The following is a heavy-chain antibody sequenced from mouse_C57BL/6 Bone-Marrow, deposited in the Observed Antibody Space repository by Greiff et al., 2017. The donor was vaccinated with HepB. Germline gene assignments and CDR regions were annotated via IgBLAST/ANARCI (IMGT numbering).Heavy chain of an antibody. V-gene: IGHV1-76*01. CDR2: IYPGSGNT. CDR3: ARSAPITTVVDTRYFDV. J-gene: IGHJ1*03. Sequence: VQLQQSGAELVRPGASVKLSCKASGFTFTDYYINWVKQRPGQGLEWIARIYPGSGNTYYNEKFKGKATLTAEKSSSTAYMQLSSLTSEDSAVYFCARSAPITTVVDTRYFDVWGTGTTVTVSS. D-gene: IGHD1-1*01. CDR1: GFTFTDYY.